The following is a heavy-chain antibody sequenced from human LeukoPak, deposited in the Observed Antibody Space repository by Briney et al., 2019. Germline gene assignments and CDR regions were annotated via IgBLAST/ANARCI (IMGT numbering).Heavy chain of an antibody. V-gene: IGHV1-18*01. Sequence: ASVKVSCKASGYTFTTYGISWVRQAPGQGLEWMGWISAYNGNTNYAQKLQGRVTMTTDTSTSTAYMELRSLRSDDTAVYYCARGIAAAGIWWFDPWGQGTLVTVSS. CDR2: ISAYNGNT. J-gene: IGHJ5*02. CDR3: ARGIAAAGIWWFDP. D-gene: IGHD6-13*01. CDR1: GYTFTTYG.